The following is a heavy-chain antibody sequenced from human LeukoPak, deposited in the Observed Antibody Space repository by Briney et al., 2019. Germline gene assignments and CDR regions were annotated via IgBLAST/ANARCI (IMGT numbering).Heavy chain of an antibody. V-gene: IGHV1-18*01. CDR3: ARGTKRFGELWGWFDP. Sequence: GASVKVSCKASGYTFSNHGITWVRQAPGQGHEWMGWISAYNGNTNYAQKFQGRVTMTRDTSTSTAYMELRSLRSDDTAIYYCARGTKRFGELWGWFDPWGQGTLVTVSS. D-gene: IGHD3-10*01. J-gene: IGHJ5*02. CDR1: GYTFSNHG. CDR2: ISAYNGNT.